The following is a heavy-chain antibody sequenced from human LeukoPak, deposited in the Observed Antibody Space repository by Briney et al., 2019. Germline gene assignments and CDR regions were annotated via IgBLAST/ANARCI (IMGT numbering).Heavy chain of an antibody. CDR1: GFTFSSYA. D-gene: IGHD6-19*01. J-gene: IGHJ4*02. CDR3: AKLLRGRVSSGWYYFDY. V-gene: IGHV3-23*01. CDR2: ISGSGGST. Sequence: GGSLRLSCAASGFTFSSYAMSWVRQAPGKGLEWVSAISGSGGSTYYADSVKGRFTISRDNSKNTLYLQMNSLRAEDTAVYYCAKLLRGRVSSGWYYFDYWGQGTLVTVSS.